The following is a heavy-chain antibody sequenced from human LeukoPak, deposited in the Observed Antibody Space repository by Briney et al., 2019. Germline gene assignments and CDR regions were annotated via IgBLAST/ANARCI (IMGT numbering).Heavy chain of an antibody. CDR1: GGSISSYY. CDR3: ARGLGYYGSGSPDRNWFDP. J-gene: IGHJ5*02. CDR2: IYTSGST. D-gene: IGHD3-10*01. Sequence: SSETLSLTCTVSGGSISSYYWSWIRQPPGKGLEWIGYIYTSGSTNYNPSLKSRVTISVDTSKNQFSLKLSSVTAADTAVYYCARGLGYYGSGSPDRNWFDPWGQGTLVTVSS. V-gene: IGHV4-4*09.